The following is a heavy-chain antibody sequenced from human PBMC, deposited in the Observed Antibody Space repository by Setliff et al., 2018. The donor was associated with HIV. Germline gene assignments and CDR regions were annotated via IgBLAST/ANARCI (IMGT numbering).Heavy chain of an antibody. V-gene: IGHV4-59*04. Sequence: SETLSLTCTVSGGSISSHYWSWIRQAPGKGLEWIGSIYYSGTTYYNPSLRGRVTISVDRSRNQFSLTLNSVTAADTATYYCASRGIGVVTMSMPDEFFVHWGHGTLVTVSS. D-gene: IGHD2-21*02. CDR1: GGSISSHY. CDR3: ASRGIGVVTMSMPDEFFVH. CDR2: IYYSGTT. J-gene: IGHJ1*01.